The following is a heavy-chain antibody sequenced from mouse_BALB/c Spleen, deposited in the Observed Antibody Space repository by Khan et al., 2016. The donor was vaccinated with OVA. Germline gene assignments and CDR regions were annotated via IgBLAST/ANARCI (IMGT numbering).Heavy chain of an antibody. Sequence: QVQLQQSGAELAKPGASVKMSCKASGYTFTTYWMHWVKQRPGQGLEWIGYINPTSGYTDYNEKFKDKATLSADTSSSTAYMQLSSLTSEDSAVYYCTRDRVDYWGQGTTLTVSS. CDR3: TRDRVDY. CDR1: GYTFTTYW. J-gene: IGHJ2*01. CDR2: INPTSGYT. V-gene: IGHV1-7*01.